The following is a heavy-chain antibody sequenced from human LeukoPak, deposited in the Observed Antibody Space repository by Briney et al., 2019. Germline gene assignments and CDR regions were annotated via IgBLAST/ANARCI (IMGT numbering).Heavy chain of an antibody. CDR2: ISSSGSTI. D-gene: IGHD1-26*01. CDR1: GFTSSSYE. CDR3: ARDRGGSYSAIDY. Sequence: PGGSLRLSCAASGFTSSSYEMNWVRQAPGKGLEWVSYISSSGSTIYYAGSVKGRFTISRDNAKNSLYLQMNSLRAEDTAVYYCARDRGGSYSAIDYWGQGTLVTVSS. J-gene: IGHJ4*02. V-gene: IGHV3-48*03.